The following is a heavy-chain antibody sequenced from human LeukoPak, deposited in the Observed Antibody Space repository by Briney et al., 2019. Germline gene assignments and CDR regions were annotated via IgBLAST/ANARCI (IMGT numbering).Heavy chain of an antibody. CDR2: INPNSGGT. D-gene: IGHD6-6*01. CDR3: ARGRGSSSGSGPNNWFDP. V-gene: IGHV1-2*02. CDR1: GYTFTGYY. Sequence: GASVKVSCKASGYTFTGYYMHWVRQAPGQGLEWMGWINPNSGGTNYAQKFQGRVTMTRGTSISTAYMELSRLRSDDTAVYYCARGRGSSSGSGPNNWFDPWGQGTLVTVSS. J-gene: IGHJ5*02.